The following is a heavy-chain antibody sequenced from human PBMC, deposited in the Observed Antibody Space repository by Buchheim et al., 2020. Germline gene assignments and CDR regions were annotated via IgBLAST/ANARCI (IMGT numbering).Heavy chain of an antibody. CDR2: IKPDGSER. CDR3: ARAKDYCFDY. Sequence: EVQLVESGGGLVQRGGSLRLSCAASGFTFSSHWMSWVRQAPGKGLEWVANIKPDGSERDYVDSLKGRLTISRDNAKNSLYLQLNSLRAEDTAVYFCARAKDYCFDYWGQGTL. D-gene: IGHD2/OR15-2a*01. V-gene: IGHV3-7*01. J-gene: IGHJ4*02. CDR1: GFTFSSHW.